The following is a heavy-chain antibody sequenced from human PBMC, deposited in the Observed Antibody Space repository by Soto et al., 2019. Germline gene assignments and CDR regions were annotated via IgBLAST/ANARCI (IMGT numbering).Heavy chain of an antibody. Sequence: SETLSLTCAVYGGSFSGYYWSWIRQPAGRGLEWIGEINHSGSTNYNPSLKSRVTISVDTSKNQFSLKLSSVTAADTAVYYCARRAYYDFWSGYPPEYYFDYWGQGTLVTAPQ. CDR3: ARRAYYDFWSGYPPEYYFDY. J-gene: IGHJ4*02. CDR2: INHSGST. CDR1: GGSFSGYY. D-gene: IGHD3-3*01. V-gene: IGHV4-34*01.